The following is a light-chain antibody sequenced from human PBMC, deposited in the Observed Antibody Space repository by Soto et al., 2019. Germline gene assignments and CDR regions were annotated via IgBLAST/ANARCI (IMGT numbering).Light chain of an antibody. Sequence: QSVLTQPASVSGSPGQSITISCTGTSSDVGAYNYDSWYQQYPGEAPKVIIYDVSHRPAGVSNRFSGSKSGNTASLTISGLQTQDEAAYYCSSHTSATTYVFGTGTKVTVL. CDR1: SSDVGAYNY. V-gene: IGLV2-14*01. J-gene: IGLJ1*01. CDR2: DVS. CDR3: SSHTSATTYV.